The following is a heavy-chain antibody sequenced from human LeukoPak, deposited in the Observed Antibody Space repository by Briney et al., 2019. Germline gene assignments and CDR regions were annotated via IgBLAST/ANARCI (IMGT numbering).Heavy chain of an antibody. CDR1: GFTFSSYS. CDR2: ISSSSSYI. D-gene: IGHD6-6*01. CDR3: AREDDGSSRPFDH. J-gene: IGHJ4*02. V-gene: IGHV3-21*01. Sequence: PGGSLRLSCAASGFTFSSYSMNWVRQAPGKGLEWVSSISSSSSYIYYADSVKGRFTISRDNAKNSLYLQMNSLRAEDTAVYYCAREDDGSSRPFDHWGQGTLVTVSS.